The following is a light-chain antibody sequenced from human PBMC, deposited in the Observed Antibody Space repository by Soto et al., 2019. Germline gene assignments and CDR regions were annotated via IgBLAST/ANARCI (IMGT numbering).Light chain of an antibody. CDR3: SSYTSSSTHV. CDR2: DVS. V-gene: IGLV2-14*03. J-gene: IGLJ1*01. CDR1: SSDVGAYNF. Sequence: QSALTQPASVSGSPGQSITISCTGTSSDVGAYNFVSWYQQHPGEVPKLMIFDVSSRPSGVSDRFSGSKSGNMASLTISGLQPEDEGDYYCSSYTSSSTHVFGSGTKVTVL.